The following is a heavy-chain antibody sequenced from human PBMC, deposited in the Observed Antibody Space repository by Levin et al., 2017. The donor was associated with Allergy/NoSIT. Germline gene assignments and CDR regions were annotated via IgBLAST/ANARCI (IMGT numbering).Heavy chain of an antibody. CDR3: AKGGDMDV. Sequence: LSGGSLRLSCAASGFTFSTYGMHWVRQAPGKGLEWVAIITSDGSLKYYDDSVKGRFSISRDNSKNTLYLQMDSLRPEDTALYYCAKGGDMDVWGQGTTVTVSS. D-gene: IGHD2-21*01. CDR1: GFTFSTYG. J-gene: IGHJ6*02. V-gene: IGHV3-30*18. CDR2: ITSDGSLK.